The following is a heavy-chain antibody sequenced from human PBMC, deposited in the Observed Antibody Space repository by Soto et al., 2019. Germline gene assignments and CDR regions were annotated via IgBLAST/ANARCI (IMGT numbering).Heavy chain of an antibody. CDR2: IIPNFGTA. CDR1: GGTFSSYA. V-gene: IGHV1-69*05. J-gene: IGHJ6*02. CDR3: ARVSAATYYYYGMDV. D-gene: IGHD2-15*01. Sequence: SVKVSCKASGGTFSSYAISWVRQAPGQGLEWMGGIIPNFGTANYAQKLQGRVTMTTDTSTSTAYMELRSLRSDDTAVYYCARVSAATYYYYGMDVWGQGTTVTVSS.